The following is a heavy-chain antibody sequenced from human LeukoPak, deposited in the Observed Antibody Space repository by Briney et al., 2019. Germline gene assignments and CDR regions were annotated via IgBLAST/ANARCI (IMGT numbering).Heavy chain of an antibody. Sequence: GGSLRLSCAASEFTFDDYAKHWVRQAPGKGLECVSGISWNSGSIGYADSVKGRFTIPGDNAKNSLYLQMNSLRAEDTALYYCAKDMGRVQLWFGLDYWGQGTLVTVSS. CDR1: EFTFDDYA. D-gene: IGHD5-18*01. J-gene: IGHJ4*02. CDR3: AKDMGRVQLWFGLDY. CDR2: ISWNSGSI. V-gene: IGHV3-9*01.